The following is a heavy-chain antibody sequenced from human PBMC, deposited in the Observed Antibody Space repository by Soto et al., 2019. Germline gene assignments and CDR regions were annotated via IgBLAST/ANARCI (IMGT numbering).Heavy chain of an antibody. CDR1: GFTFSNAW. CDR2: IKSKTDGGTT. V-gene: IGHV3-15*01. J-gene: IGHJ6*02. Sequence: EVQLVESGGGLVKTGGSLRLSCAASGFTFSNAWMSWVRQAPGKGLEWVGRIKSKTDGGTTDYAAPVKGRFTISRDDSKNTLYLQMNSLKTEDTAVYYCTTEGVGEPSSAYYGMDVWGQGTTVTVSS. CDR3: TTEGVGEPSSAYYGMDV. D-gene: IGHD3-10*01.